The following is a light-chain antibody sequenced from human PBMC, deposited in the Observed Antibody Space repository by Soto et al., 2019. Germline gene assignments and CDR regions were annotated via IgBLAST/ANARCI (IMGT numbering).Light chain of an antibody. CDR3: QVWESRSDPKV. J-gene: IGLJ3*02. CDR2: NDS. V-gene: IGLV3-21*02. Sequence: SYELTQPPSVSVAPGQTATISCGGKNIGSKSVHWYQQKPGQAPVLVVYNDSDRPSGIPERLSGSNSGNTATLTISRVEAGDEADYYCQVWESRSDPKVFGGGTKVTVL. CDR1: NIGSKS.